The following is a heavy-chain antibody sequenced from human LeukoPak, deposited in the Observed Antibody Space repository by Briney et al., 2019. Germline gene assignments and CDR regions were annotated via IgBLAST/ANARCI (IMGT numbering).Heavy chain of an antibody. CDR2: IYYSGST. CDR1: GGSISSGGYY. CDR3: ARGALIVVVPAAEPNDAFDI. V-gene: IGHV4-31*03. J-gene: IGHJ3*02. Sequence: SETLSLTCTVSGGSISSGGYYLSWIRQHPGKGLEWIGYIYYSGSTYYNPSLKSRVTISVDTSKNQFSLKLSSVTAADTAVYYCARGALIVVVPAAEPNDAFDIWGQGTMVTVSS. D-gene: IGHD2-2*01.